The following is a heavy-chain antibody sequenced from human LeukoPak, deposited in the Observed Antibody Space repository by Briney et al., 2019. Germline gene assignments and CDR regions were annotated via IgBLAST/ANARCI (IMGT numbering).Heavy chain of an antibody. D-gene: IGHD6-13*01. CDR3: ARGWWRSSSWYRWFDP. Sequence: PSETLSLTCAVSSGSISSGGYSWSWIRQPPGKGLEWIGYIFHSGSTYYNPSLKSRVTISVDTSKNQFSLKLSSVTAADTAVYYCARGWWRSSSWYRWFDPWGQGTLVTVSS. CDR1: SGSISSGGYS. J-gene: IGHJ5*02. V-gene: IGHV4-30-2*01. CDR2: IFHSGST.